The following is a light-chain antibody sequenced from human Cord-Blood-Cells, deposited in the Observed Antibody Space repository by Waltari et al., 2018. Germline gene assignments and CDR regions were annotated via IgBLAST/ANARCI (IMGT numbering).Light chain of an antibody. Sequence: DIQMSQAPSSLSASVGDRVTNTCRASQSISSYLYWYQQKPGKDPKLLIYAASSLQSGVPSRFSGSGSGTDFTLTISSLQPEDFATYYCQQSYSTPPTFGGGTKVEIK. CDR3: QQSYSTPPT. J-gene: IGKJ4*01. CDR1: QSISSY. CDR2: AAS. V-gene: IGKV1-39*01.